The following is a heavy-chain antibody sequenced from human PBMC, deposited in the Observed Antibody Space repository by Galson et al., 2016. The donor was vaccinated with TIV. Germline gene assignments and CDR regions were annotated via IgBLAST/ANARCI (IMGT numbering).Heavy chain of an antibody. D-gene: IGHD3-10*01. CDR2: VYDDGTT. CDR3: ARERRFCGNECYLRYYFGMDV. V-gene: IGHV3-66*02. J-gene: IGHJ6*02. Sequence: SLRLSCAGSGLTVSDNFINWVRQAPGKGLEWVSIVYDDGTTHYTDSVRGRFTISRDHSKNTLYLQMDSLKSEDTAVYYCARERRFCGNECYLRYYFGMDVWGQGTTVTVSS. CDR1: GLTVSDNF.